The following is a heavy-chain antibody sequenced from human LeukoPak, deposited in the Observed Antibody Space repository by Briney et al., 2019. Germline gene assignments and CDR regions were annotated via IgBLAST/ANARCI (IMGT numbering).Heavy chain of an antibody. J-gene: IGHJ4*02. V-gene: IGHV1-2*02. CDR3: ARVWSGYYRY. D-gene: IGHD3-3*01. CDR1: GYTFTGYY. CDR2: INPNSGGT. Sequence: ASVKVSCKTSGYTFTGYYMHWVRQAPGQGLEWMGWINPNSGGTNYAQKFQGRVTMTRDTSISTAYMELSRLRSDDTAVYYCARVWSGYYRYWGQGTLVTVSS.